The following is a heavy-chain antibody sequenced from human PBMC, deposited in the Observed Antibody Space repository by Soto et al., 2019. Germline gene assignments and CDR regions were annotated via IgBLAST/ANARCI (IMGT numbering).Heavy chain of an antibody. CDR3: AKGRAARPLDYFDY. D-gene: IGHD6-6*01. CDR1: GFTFDDYA. CDR2: ISWNSGSI. Sequence: GGSLRLSCAASGFTFDDYAMHWVRQAPGKGLEWVSGISWNSGSIGYADSVKGRFTISRDNAKNSLYLQMNSLRAEDTALYYCAKGRAARPLDYFDYWGQGTLVTVSS. J-gene: IGHJ4*02. V-gene: IGHV3-9*01.